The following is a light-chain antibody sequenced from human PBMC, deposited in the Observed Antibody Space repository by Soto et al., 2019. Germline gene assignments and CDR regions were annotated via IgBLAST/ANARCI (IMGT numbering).Light chain of an antibody. CDR3: QHLHSYSPGFT. CDR1: QGISSY. V-gene: IGKV1-9*01. J-gene: IGKJ3*01. CDR2: AAS. Sequence: IQLTQSPSSLSASVGDRVTITCRASQGISSYLAWFQQKPGKAPKLLIFAASTLQSGVPSRFSGSGSGTDFTLTISSLQPEDFATYYCQHLHSYSPGFTFGPGTKVDIK.